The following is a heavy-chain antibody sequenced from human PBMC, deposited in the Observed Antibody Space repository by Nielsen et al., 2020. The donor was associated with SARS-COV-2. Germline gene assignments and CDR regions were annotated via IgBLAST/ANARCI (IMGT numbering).Heavy chain of an antibody. J-gene: IGHJ6*02. V-gene: IGHV4-38-2*02. Sequence: GSLRLSCSVSGYSITGGYYWGWIRQPPGKGLEWIGSIYHGNIYHGGNTQYNPSLKSRVTISVDTSKNQFSLNLSSVIAADTAVYYCARGVSRDGMDVWSQGTTVTVSS. CDR1: GYSITGGYY. D-gene: IGHD3-16*01. CDR2: IYHGNIYHGGNT. CDR3: ARGVSRDGMDV.